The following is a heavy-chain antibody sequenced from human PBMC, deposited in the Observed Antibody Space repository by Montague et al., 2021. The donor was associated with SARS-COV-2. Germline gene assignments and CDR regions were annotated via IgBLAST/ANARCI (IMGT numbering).Heavy chain of an antibody. CDR2: IYYTGSP. CDR3: ARRARWNIVVVVGDRHAFDI. V-gene: IGHV4-39*01. CDR1: GGSISSSSYY. Sequence: SETLSLTCTVSGGSISSSSYYWGWIRQPPGKGLEWIGSIYYTGSPYYNPSLKSRVTISVDTSKNQFSLNLSSVIAADTAVYYCARRARWNIVVVVGDRHAFDIWGQGTMVTVSS. J-gene: IGHJ3*02. D-gene: IGHD2-15*01.